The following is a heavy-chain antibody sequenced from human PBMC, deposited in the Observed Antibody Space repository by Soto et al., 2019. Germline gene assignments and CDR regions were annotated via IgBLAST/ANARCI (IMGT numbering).Heavy chain of an antibody. J-gene: IGHJ3*02. D-gene: IGHD3-9*01. Sequence: QVQLVQSGAEVTKPGSSVKVSCKASGGTFSSYTISWVRQAPGQGLEWMGRIIPILGIANYAQKFQGRVTSTADKAASTAYMELSSLRSEDTAVYYCARALPYYDILPGAFEIWGQGTMVTVSS. CDR2: IIPILGIA. V-gene: IGHV1-69*02. CDR1: GGTFSSYT. CDR3: ARALPYYDILPGAFEI.